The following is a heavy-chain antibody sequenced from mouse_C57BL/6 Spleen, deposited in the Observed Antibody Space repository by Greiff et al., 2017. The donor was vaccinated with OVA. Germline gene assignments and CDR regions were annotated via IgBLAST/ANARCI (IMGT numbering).Heavy chain of an antibody. CDR3: ARGYGNYDYAMDY. CDR2: IDPSDSYT. V-gene: IGHV1-59*01. J-gene: IGHJ4*01. D-gene: IGHD2-1*01. Sequence: QVQLQQPGAELVRPGTSVKLSCKASGYTFTSYWMHWVKQRPGQGLEWIGVIDPSDSYTNYNQKFKGKATLTVDTSSSTAYMQLSSLTSEDSAVDYCARGYGNYDYAMDYWGQGTSVTVSS. CDR1: GYTFTSYW.